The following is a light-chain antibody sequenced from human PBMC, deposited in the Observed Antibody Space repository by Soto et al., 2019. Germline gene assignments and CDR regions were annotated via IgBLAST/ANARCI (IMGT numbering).Light chain of an antibody. CDR2: DAS. Sequence: EIVLTQSPATLSLSPGERATLSCRASQSVSSYLAWYQQNPGQAPRLLIYDASNRATGIPARFSGSGSGTDFTLPISSLEPEDVAVYYCQRRSNWPPPFGQGTRLEIK. CDR1: QSVSSY. V-gene: IGKV3-11*01. J-gene: IGKJ5*01. CDR3: QRRSNWPPP.